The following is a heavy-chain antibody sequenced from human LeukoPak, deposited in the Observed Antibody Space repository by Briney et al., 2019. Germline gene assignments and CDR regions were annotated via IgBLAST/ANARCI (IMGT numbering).Heavy chain of an antibody. CDR1: GYTFTGYY. CDR2: INPNSGGT. J-gene: IGHJ6*02. V-gene: IGHV1-2*02. D-gene: IGHD4-23*01. Sequence: ASVKVSCKASGYTFTGYYMHWVRQAPGQGLEWMGWINPNSGGTNYAQKFQGRVTKTRDTSISTAYMELSRLRSDDTAVYYCARAPHSVHYGGNPEGMDVWGQGTTVTVSS. CDR3: ARAPHSVHYGGNPEGMDV.